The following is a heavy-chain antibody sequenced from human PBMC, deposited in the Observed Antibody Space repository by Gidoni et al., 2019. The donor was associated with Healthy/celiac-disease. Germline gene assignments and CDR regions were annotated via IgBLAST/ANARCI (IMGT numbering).Heavy chain of an antibody. Sequence: QVQLVQSGAEVKKPGSSVKVSCKASEGTFSSYAISWVRQAPGQGLEWMGRIIPILGIANYAQKFQGRVTITADKSMSTAYMELSSLRSEDTAVYYCARDNYCSGGSCYSDYWGQGTLVTVSS. CDR2: IIPILGIA. V-gene: IGHV1-69*04. J-gene: IGHJ4*02. CDR1: EGTFSSYA. CDR3: ARDNYCSGGSCYSDY. D-gene: IGHD2-15*01.